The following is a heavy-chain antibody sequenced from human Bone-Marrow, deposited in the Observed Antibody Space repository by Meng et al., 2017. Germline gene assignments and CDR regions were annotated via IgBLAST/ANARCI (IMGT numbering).Heavy chain of an antibody. D-gene: IGHD3/OR15-3a*01. J-gene: IGHJ3*02. V-gene: IGHV3-74*01. CDR3: AKDLTWTALDI. Sequence: GESLKISCAASGFTFSDYWMNWVRHAPGEGLLWVSQINTDGSTIRYADSVKGRFTISRDNVKNTLYLQMNSLGAEDTAVYYCAKDLTWTALDIWGQGTVVTVSS. CDR2: INTDGSTI. CDR1: GFTFSDYW.